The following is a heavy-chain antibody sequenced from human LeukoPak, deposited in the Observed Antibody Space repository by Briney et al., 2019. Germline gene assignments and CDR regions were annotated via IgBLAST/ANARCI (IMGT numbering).Heavy chain of an antibody. CDR1: GFSFSYYA. J-gene: IGHJ4*02. CDR3: AKDREGTIADYFDY. Sequence: PGMSLRLSCAASGFSFSYYAMHWVRQAPGKGLEWVAVISYDGSDKYYTDSVKGRFTVSTDNSKYTLFLQMNSLRVEDTAVYYCAKDREGTIADYFDYWGQGTLVTVSS. D-gene: IGHD1-7*01. V-gene: IGHV3-30-3*01. CDR2: ISYDGSDK.